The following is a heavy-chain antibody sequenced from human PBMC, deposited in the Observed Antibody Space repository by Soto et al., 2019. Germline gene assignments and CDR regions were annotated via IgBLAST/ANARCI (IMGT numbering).Heavy chain of an antibody. CDR1: GYTFTSYY. CDR3: ARSFIAEWYQLRKPNWFDP. V-gene: IGHV1-46*01. J-gene: IGHJ5*02. D-gene: IGHD2-2*01. CDR2: INPSGGST. Sequence: ASVKVSCKASGYTFTSYYMHWVRQAPGQGLECMGIINPSGGSTSYAQKFQGRVNMTRDTSTSTVYMELGSLRSEDTAVYYCARSFIAEWYQLRKPNWFDPRGQRTLVTSPQ.